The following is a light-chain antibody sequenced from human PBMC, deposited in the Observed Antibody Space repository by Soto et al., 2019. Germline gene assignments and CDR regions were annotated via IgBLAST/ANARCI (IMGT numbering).Light chain of an antibody. J-gene: IGKJ1*01. CDR2: KAS. Sequence: DIQMTQYPSTLSASVGDRVTITCRASQSISSWLAWYQQKPGKAPKLLIYKASSLQGGVPLRFSGSGSGPEFTLTISSLQPDDFATYYCHQYNSYSTFGQGTKVEIK. CDR1: QSISSW. V-gene: IGKV1-5*03. CDR3: HQYNSYST.